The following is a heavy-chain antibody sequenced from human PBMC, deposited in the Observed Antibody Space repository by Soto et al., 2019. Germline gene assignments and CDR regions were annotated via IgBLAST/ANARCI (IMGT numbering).Heavy chain of an antibody. J-gene: IGHJ5*02. D-gene: IGHD1-1*01. Sequence: SETLSLTCAEYGGSFSGHYWSLIRQPPGKGLEWIGEINHSGGTSYNPSLKSRVTISVDTSKSQFSLKLTSVTAADRAVYYCARGPGSLRPWGQGTLVTVSS. CDR3: ARGPGSLRP. V-gene: IGHV4-34*01. CDR1: GGSFSGHY. CDR2: INHSGGT.